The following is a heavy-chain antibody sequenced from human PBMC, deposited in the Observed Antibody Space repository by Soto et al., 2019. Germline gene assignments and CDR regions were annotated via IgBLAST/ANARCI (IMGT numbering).Heavy chain of an antibody. CDR3: AIGSDDRSGYADY. D-gene: IGHD3-22*01. CDR1: GYTFTSYG. CDR2: ISAYNGNT. J-gene: IGHJ4*02. V-gene: IGHV1-18*04. Sequence: SVKVSCKASGYTFTSYGISWVRQAPGQGLEWMGWISAYNGNTNYAQKPQGRDTMTTDTTTITAYMELSSLRADDTAVYYCAIGSDDRSGYADYWGQCNLVTVSS.